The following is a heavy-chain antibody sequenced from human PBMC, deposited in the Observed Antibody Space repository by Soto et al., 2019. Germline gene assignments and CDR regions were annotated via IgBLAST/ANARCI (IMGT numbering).Heavy chain of an antibody. CDR3: ARHSTYYDFWSGYPSI. J-gene: IGHJ3*02. D-gene: IGHD3-3*01. CDR1: GGSISSYY. V-gene: IGHV4-59*08. CDR2: IYYSGST. Sequence: SETLSLTCSVSGGSISSYYWSWIRQPPGKGLEWIGYIYYSGSTNYNPSLKSRVTISVDTSKNQFSLKLSSVTAADTAVYYCARHSTYYDFWSGYPSIWGQGTMVTVS.